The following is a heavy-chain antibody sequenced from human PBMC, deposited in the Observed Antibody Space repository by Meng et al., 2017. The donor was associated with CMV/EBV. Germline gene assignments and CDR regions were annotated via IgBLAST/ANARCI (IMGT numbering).Heavy chain of an antibody. CDR1: GGTFSSYA. CDR3: ARRSIAAAYYYYYGMDV. V-gene: IGHV1-69*05. CDR2: IIPIFGTA. J-gene: IGHJ6*02. Sequence: SVKVSCKASGGTFSSYAISWVRQAPGQGLEWMGGIIPIFGTANYAQKFQSRVTITTDESTSTAYMELSSLRSEDTAVYYCARRSIAAAYYYYYGMDVWGQGTTVTVSS. D-gene: IGHD6-13*01.